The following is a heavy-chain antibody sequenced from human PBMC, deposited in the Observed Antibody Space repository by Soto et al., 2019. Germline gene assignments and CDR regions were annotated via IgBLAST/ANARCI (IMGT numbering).Heavy chain of an antibody. D-gene: IGHD3-22*01. J-gene: IGHJ5*02. CDR1: GGTFSSYA. Sequence: QVQLVQSGAEVKKPGSSVKVSCKASGGTFSSYAICWVRQAPGQGLECMGEIIPIFGTANYAQKFQGRVTITADESTRTAYMELSIPGFADTAVYYCARDRGHSSGYYPYWFDPWGQGTPVTVSS. CDR3: ARDRGHSSGYYPYWFDP. V-gene: IGHV1-69*12. CDR2: IIPIFGTA.